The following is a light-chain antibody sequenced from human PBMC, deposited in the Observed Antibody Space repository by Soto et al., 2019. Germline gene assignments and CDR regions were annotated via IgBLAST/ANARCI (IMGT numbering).Light chain of an antibody. J-gene: IGKJ5*01. V-gene: IGKV1-33*01. Sequence: DIQMTQSPSSLSASVGDRASITCQAGQGISNYLNWYQQKPGKAHKLLIYDASNLDTGVPSRFTASGSGSDSTFTITSQQSEEVATYYCQQYASLPITSGPGTRLEI. CDR3: QQYASLPIT. CDR2: DAS. CDR1: QGISNY.